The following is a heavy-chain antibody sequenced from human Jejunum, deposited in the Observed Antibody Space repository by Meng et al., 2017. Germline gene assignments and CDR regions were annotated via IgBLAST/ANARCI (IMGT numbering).Heavy chain of an antibody. CDR2: ISASGGGT. CDR1: GFSFSSYW. J-gene: IGHJ4*02. Sequence: QLVGSGGGLVQPGGSLSLSCVDSGFSFSSYWMHWVRQGPGKGLVGVSSISASGGGTYYADSVKGRFTISRDNAQNSLYLQMHSLRAEDTAVYYCVTLSDSSLGYWGQGTLVTVSS. D-gene: IGHD6-6*01. CDR3: VTLSDSSLGY. V-gene: IGHV3-74*01.